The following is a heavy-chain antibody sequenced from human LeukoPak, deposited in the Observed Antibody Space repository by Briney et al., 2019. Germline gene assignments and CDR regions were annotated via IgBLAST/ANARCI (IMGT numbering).Heavy chain of an antibody. CDR3: ARRIDLAGSTFDY. V-gene: IGHV1-2*02. D-gene: IGHD3-9*01. CDR1: GYTFTGYY. J-gene: IGHJ4*02. Sequence: ASVKVSCKASGYTFTGYYMHWVRQAPGQGLEWMGWINPNSGGTNCAQKFQGRVTMTGDTSITTAYMDLNRLISDDTAVYYCARRIDLAGSTFDYWGQGALVTVSS. CDR2: INPNSGGT.